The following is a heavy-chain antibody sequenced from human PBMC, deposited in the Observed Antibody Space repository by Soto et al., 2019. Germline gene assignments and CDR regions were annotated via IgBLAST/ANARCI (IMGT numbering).Heavy chain of an antibody. D-gene: IGHD4-17*01. J-gene: IGHJ4*02. V-gene: IGHV4-39*01. CDR1: GGSVSNSSYY. CDR3: VSQRTTVPTQAYFDY. Sequence: PSESMALTSTVCGGSVSNSSYYWGWIRQSPGKGLEWIGSVYYRGRSYSKSSVKSRVTISVDTSKNRFSLSLNSVTASDTAVYFCVSQRTTVPTQAYFDYWGPGALVTVSS. CDR2: VYYRGRS.